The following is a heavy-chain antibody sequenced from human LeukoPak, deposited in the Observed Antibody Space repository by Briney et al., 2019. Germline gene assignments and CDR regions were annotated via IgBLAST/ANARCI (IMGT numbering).Heavy chain of an antibody. CDR2: INWNSDNI. CDR3: ARASYYYDTTGLGAVDI. CDR1: GFTFNDYA. J-gene: IGHJ3*02. Sequence: GGSLRLSCAASGFTFNDYAMYWVRQAPGKGLGWVSGINWNSDNIGYADSVKGRFTISRDDAKNSLFLQMNSLRAEDTALYYCARASYYYDTTGLGAVDIWGQGTMVTVSS. V-gene: IGHV3-9*01. D-gene: IGHD3-22*01.